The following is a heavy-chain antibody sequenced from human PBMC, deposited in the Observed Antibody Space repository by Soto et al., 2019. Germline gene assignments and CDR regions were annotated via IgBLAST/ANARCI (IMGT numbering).Heavy chain of an antibody. CDR2: IRSKYNNFAT. D-gene: IGHD2-15*01. Sequence: EVQLVESGGGLVQPGGSLKLSCAASGFTFSDSAMHWVRQASGKGLEWVGRIRSKYNNFATEYAASVKGRFTISRDDSKNTAYLQMNSLKIEDTAMYYCIRFCGSCSWYFDLWGRGTLVTVSS. CDR3: IRFCGSCSWYFDL. V-gene: IGHV3-73*02. CDR1: GFTFSDSA. J-gene: IGHJ2*01.